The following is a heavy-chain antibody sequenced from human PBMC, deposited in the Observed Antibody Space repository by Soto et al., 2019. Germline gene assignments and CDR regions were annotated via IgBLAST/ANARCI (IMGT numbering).Heavy chain of an antibody. D-gene: IGHD6-25*01. J-gene: IGHJ6*03. CDR1: GYTFTSYD. V-gene: IGHV1-8*01. Sequence: ASVKVSCTASGYTFTSYDINWVRQATGQGLEWMGWMNPNSGNTGYAQKFQGRVTMTRNTSISTAYMELSSLRSEDTAVYYCARSGYGDYYYYYMDVWGKGTTVTVSS. CDR3: ARSGYGDYYYYYMDV. CDR2: MNPNSGNT.